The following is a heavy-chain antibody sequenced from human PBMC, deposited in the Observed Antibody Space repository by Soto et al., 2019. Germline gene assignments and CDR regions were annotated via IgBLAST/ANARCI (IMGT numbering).Heavy chain of an antibody. CDR2: ISAYNGNT. D-gene: IGHD2-2*01. CDR1: GYTFSSYG. CDR3: ARSVVVLPAAPENWFDP. J-gene: IGHJ5*02. Sequence: ASVKVSCNASGYTFSSYGISWVRQAPGQGLEWMGWISAYNGNTNYAQKLQGRVTLTTDTSTSTAYMELRSLRSDDTAVYYCARSVVVLPAAPENWFDPWGQGTLVTVSS. V-gene: IGHV1-18*01.